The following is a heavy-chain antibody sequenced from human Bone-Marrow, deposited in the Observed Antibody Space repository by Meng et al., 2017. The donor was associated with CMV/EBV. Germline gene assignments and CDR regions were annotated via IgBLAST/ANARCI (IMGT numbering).Heavy chain of an antibody. Sequence: GSLRLSCAVYGGSFSGYYWSWIRQPPGKGLEWIGEINPSGSTNYNPSLKSRVTISVDTSKNQFSLKLSSVTAADTAVYYCAIAPNWGSGWFDPWGQGTLVTVSS. CDR3: AIAPNWGSGWFDP. CDR2: INPSGST. J-gene: IGHJ5*02. CDR1: GGSFSGYY. V-gene: IGHV4-34*01. D-gene: IGHD7-27*01.